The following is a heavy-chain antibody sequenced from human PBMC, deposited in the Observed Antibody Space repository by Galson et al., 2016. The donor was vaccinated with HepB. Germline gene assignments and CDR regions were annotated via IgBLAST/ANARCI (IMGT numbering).Heavy chain of an antibody. CDR1: GFAFSDYY. D-gene: IGHD3-22*01. CDR3: ARVPNPYYDSPFDS. CDR2: IDGTGSYT. J-gene: IGHJ4*02. Sequence: SLRLSCAASGFAFSDYYMSWIRQAPGKGLECLSYIDGTGSYTHHADSVKGRFTISRDSAKNSLFLQMNSLRPEDTAVYYCARVPNPYYDSPFDSWGQGTLVTVSS. V-gene: IGHV3-11*06.